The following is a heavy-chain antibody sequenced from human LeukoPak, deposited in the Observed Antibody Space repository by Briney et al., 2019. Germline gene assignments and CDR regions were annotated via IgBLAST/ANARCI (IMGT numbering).Heavy chain of an antibody. V-gene: IGHV3-13*01. J-gene: IGHJ3*02. CDR3: ARRDDSGGHYDAFDI. CDR1: GFTSCRDV. Sequence: GGSLRLSCAASGFTSCRDVMHWVRQPTGKGLEWVSSVGYAGDTYYPASVKGQSTISRENAKNSFYLQMNSLSAGDTAVYYCARRDDSGGHYDAFDIWGQGTMVTVSS. D-gene: IGHD3-22*01. CDR2: VGYAGDT.